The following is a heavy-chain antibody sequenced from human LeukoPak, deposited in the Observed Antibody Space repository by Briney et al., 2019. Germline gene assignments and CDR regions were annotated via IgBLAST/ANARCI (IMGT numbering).Heavy chain of an antibody. CDR2: INHSGST. D-gene: IGHD2-2*01. CDR3: ARGRDCSSTSCEYYFDY. Sequence: SETLSLTCAVYGGSFSGYYWSWIRQPPGKGLEWIGEINHSGSTNYSPSLKSRVTISVDTSKNQFSLKLSSVTAADTAVYYCARGRDCSSTSCEYYFDYWGQGTLVTVSS. CDR1: GGSFSGYY. V-gene: IGHV4-34*01. J-gene: IGHJ4*02.